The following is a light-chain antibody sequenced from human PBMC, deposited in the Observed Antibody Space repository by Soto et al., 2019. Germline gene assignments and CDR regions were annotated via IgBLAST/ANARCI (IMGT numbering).Light chain of an antibody. Sequence: QSALTQPASVSGSPGQSITISCTGTSSDVGTYNHVSWDQQHPGKAPQLIIYEVSNRPSGLSNRFSASKSGTTASLTISGLQAEDEADYYCCSYTTSSTLVFGNGTKVTLL. J-gene: IGLJ1*01. V-gene: IGLV2-14*01. CDR1: SSDVGTYNH. CDR2: EVS. CDR3: CSYTTSSTLV.